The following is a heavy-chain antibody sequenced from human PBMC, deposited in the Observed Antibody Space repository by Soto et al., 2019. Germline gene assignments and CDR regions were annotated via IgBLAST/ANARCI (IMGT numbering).Heavy chain of an antibody. J-gene: IGHJ4*02. Sequence: PSDTLSLTCTVSGGFIWGWIRQSPYKVLEWIGYIYNSGRYNYNPSLESRLTISIDTSKNQFSLRLASVTAADTAVYYCARTLPKRQFFDSWSQGILVTVSS. V-gene: IGHV4-59*01. CDR1: GGFI. CDR2: IYNSGRY. CDR3: ARTLPKRQFFDS.